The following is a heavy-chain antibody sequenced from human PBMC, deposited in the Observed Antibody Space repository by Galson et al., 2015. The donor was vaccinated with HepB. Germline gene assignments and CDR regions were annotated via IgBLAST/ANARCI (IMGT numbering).Heavy chain of an antibody. D-gene: IGHD6-13*01. CDR1: GYTLTELS. Sequence: SVKVSCKVSGYTLTELSMHWVRQAPGKGLEWLGGFDPEDGETIYAQKFQGRVTMTEDTSTDTAYMDLSSLKSYDTAVYYCAIRIAAAGNFDYWGQGTLVTVSS. J-gene: IGHJ4*02. V-gene: IGHV1-24*01. CDR3: AIRIAAAGNFDY. CDR2: FDPEDGET.